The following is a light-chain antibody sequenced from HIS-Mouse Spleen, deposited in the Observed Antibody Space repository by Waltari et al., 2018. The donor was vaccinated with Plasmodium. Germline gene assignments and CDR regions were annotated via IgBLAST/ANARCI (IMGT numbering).Light chain of an antibody. V-gene: IGKV4-1*01. Sequence: DIVLPQSPDSLAVSRGEGATITGNSSRIVLYSPNNKNYLAWDQQKPGQPPKLLIYWASTRESGVPDRFSGSGSGTDFTLTISSLQAEDVAVYYCQQYYSTPLTFGGGTKVEIK. CDR1: RIVLYSPNNKNY. CDR2: WAS. J-gene: IGKJ4*01. CDR3: QQYYSTPLT.